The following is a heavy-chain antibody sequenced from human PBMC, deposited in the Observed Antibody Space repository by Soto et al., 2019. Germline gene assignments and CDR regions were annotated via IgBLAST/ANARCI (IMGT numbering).Heavy chain of an antibody. CDR3: AKFSGYSPGY. D-gene: IGHD5-18*01. CDR1: GFTFSSYA. CDR2: ISRSGNST. V-gene: IGHV3-23*01. J-gene: IGHJ4*02. Sequence: EVQLLESGGGLVQPGGSLRLSCAASGFTFSSYAISWVRQAPGNGLEWVSAISRSGNSTYYAGSVKGRFTISRDNSKNTLSLQMNSLRAGDTAVYYCAKFSGYSPGYWGQGTLVTVSS.